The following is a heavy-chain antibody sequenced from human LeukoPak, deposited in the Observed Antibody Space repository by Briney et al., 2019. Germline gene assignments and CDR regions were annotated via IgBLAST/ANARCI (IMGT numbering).Heavy chain of an antibody. J-gene: IGHJ4*02. CDR3: ARQEQWLAPFDY. CDR2: IYYSGST. V-gene: IGHV4-59*08. Sequence: SETLSLTCTVSGGSISSYYWSWIRQPPGKGLEWIGYIYYSGSTNYNPSLKSRVTISVDTSKNQFSLKLSSVTAADTAVYYCARQEQWLAPFDYWGQGTLVTVSS. D-gene: IGHD6-19*01. CDR1: GGSISSYY.